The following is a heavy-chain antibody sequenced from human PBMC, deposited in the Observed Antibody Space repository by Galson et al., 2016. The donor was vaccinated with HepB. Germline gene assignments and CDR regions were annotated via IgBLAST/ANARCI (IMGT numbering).Heavy chain of an antibody. CDR2: FDFHTGWT. D-gene: IGHD2-15*01. V-gene: IGHV3-23*01. CDR3: SKAYSGGSPYRAFDF. J-gene: IGHJ3*01. Sequence: SLRLSCAASGFSFSTYTMGWVRQAPGKGLEWVSTFDFHTGWTLYADSVKGLFTIYRDTSKNTLYLQMNSLRVEDTAIYYCSKAYSGGSPYRAFDFRGQGTVVTVSP. CDR1: GFSFSTYT.